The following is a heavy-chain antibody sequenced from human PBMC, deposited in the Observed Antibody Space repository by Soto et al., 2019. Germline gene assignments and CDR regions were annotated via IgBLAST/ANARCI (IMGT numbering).Heavy chain of an antibody. D-gene: IGHD2-2*01. CDR3: AKDRFETPYQPLLSAVDY. V-gene: IGHV3-30*18. CDR1: GFTFSSYG. J-gene: IGHJ4*02. CDR2: ISYDGSNK. Sequence: HPGGSLRLSCAASGFTFSSYGMHWVRQAPGKGLEWVAVISYDGSNKYYADSVKGRFTISRDNSKNTLYLQMNSLRAEDTAVYYCAKDRFETPYQPLLSAVDYWGQGTLVTVSS.